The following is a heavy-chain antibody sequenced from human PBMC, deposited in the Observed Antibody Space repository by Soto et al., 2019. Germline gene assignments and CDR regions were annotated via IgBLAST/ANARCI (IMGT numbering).Heavy chain of an antibody. J-gene: IGHJ6*02. CDR1: GGSFSGYY. V-gene: IGHV4-34*01. CDR3: ARTRSFYYYYGMDV. Sequence: SETLSLTCAVYGGSFSGYYWSWIRQPPGKGLEWIGEINHSGSTNYNPSPKSRVTISVDTSKNQFSLKLSSVTAADTAVYYCARTRSFYYYYGMDVWGQGTTVTVSS. CDR2: INHSGST.